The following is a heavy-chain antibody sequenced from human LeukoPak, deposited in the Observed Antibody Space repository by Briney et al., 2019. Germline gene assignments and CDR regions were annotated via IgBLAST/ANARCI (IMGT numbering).Heavy chain of an antibody. CDR3: NTDGDYGDYVDS. J-gene: IGHJ4*02. V-gene: IGHV3-15*07. Sequence: GGSLRLSCAASGFTFNLAWINWVRQAPGKGLEWVGRIKNKIDGGTTDYAAPVKGRFTISRDDSKNTVYLQMNSLKSEDTALYYCNTDGDYGDYVDSWGQGTLVTVSS. CDR2: IKNKIDGGTT. CDR1: GFTFNLAW. D-gene: IGHD4-17*01.